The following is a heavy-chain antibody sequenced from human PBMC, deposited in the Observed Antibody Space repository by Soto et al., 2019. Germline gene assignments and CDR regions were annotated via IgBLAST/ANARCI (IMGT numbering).Heavy chain of an antibody. CDR1: GFTFSSYA. CDR3: AKGGRHINWNYGRWFDP. CDR2: ISGSGGST. V-gene: IGHV3-23*01. D-gene: IGHD1-7*01. J-gene: IGHJ5*02. Sequence: GGSLRLSCAASGFTFSSYAMSWVRQAPGKGLEWVSAISGSGGSTYYADSVKGRFTISRDNSKNTLYLQMNSLRAEDTAVYYCAKGGRHINWNYGRWFDPWGQGTLVTVSS.